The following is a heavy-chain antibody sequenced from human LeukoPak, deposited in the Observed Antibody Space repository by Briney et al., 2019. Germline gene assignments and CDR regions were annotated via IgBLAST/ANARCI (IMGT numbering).Heavy chain of an antibody. V-gene: IGHV4-4*02. D-gene: IGHD2-15*01. J-gene: IGHJ4*02. CDR2: IYHSGST. CDR3: AGGYCSGGSCYSFPPFDY. Sequence: SGTLSLTCAVSGVSISSGHWWSWVRQPPGKGLEWIGEIYHSGSTNYHASLKSRVTISVDTSKNQFSLKLSSVTAADTAVYYCAGGYCSGGSCYSFPPFDYWGQGTLVTVSS. CDR1: GVSISSGHW.